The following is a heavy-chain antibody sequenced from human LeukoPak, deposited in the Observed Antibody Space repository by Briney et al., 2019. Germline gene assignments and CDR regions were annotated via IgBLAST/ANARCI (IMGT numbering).Heavy chain of an antibody. CDR2: ITGSGGST. Sequence: GGSLRLSCAASGFTFSSYAMSWVRQAPGKGLEWVSAITGSGGSTYFPDSVKGRFTISRDNSKNTLYLQMNSLRAEDTAVYYCAKAGVRIAVAGTWNWFDPWGQGTLVTVSS. V-gene: IGHV3-23*01. CDR1: GFTFSSYA. J-gene: IGHJ5*02. CDR3: AKAGVRIAVAGTWNWFDP. D-gene: IGHD6-19*01.